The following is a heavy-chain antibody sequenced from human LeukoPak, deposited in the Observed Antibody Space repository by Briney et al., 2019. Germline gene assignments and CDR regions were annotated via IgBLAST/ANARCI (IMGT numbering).Heavy chain of an antibody. CDR1: GGSISNSNYF. J-gene: IGHJ4*02. Sequence: SETLSLTCTVSGGSISNSNYFWGWIRQPPGKGLEWIGSISYSGSASYNPSLKSRVTISVGTSKNQFSLKLSSVTAADTAVYYCARVDTAMPNLFGYWGQGTLVTVSS. CDR3: ARVDTAMPNLFGY. CDR2: ISYSGSA. D-gene: IGHD5-18*01. V-gene: IGHV4-39*07.